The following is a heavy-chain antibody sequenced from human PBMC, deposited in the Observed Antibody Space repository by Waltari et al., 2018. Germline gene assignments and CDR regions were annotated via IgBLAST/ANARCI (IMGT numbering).Heavy chain of an antibody. V-gene: IGHV4-4*02. CDR2: VLSTGKT. Sequence: QLQLQESGPGLVKPSGTLSLSCAVSGDSVTSPNWWSWVRQTPQRGLEWIGQVLSTGKTNYSPSFASRVTMSLDASNNQFSLKLTSATAADTAVYYCARDRGRGLYLDVWGPGTLVTVSP. J-gene: IGHJ4*02. CDR1: GDSVTSPNW. CDR3: ARDRGRGLYLDV. D-gene: IGHD2-15*01.